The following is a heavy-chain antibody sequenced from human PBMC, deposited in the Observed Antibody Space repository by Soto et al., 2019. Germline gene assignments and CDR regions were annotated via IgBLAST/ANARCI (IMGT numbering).Heavy chain of an antibody. CDR3: AGGAEVGAPEGMVG. D-gene: IGHD1-26*01. CDR1: GYTFTSYA. V-gene: IGHV1-3*01. J-gene: IGHJ6*02. Sequence: QVQLVQSGAEVKKPGASVKVSCKGSGYTFTSYAMHWVRQAPGHRLEWMGWINAGNGNTKYSQKFQGRVTVTRDTSASTAYMELISLRSEDTAVYYCAGGAEVGAPEGMVGGGRGATVTVCS. CDR2: INAGNGNT.